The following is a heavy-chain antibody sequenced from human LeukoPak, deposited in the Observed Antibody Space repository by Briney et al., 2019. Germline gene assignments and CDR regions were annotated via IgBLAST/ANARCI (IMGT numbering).Heavy chain of an antibody. J-gene: IGHJ5*02. CDR3: ASHALVTAISTYNWFDP. V-gene: IGHV4-30-4*01. CDR1: AGSISRGDYY. D-gene: IGHD2-21*02. CDR2: IYYTGST. Sequence: SETLSLTCTVSAGSISRGDYYWSWIRQSPGKGLEWIGYIYYTGSTSYNPSLKSRVTISVDTSKNQFSLRLSSVTAADTAVYYCASHALVTAISTYNWFDPWGQGTLVTVSS.